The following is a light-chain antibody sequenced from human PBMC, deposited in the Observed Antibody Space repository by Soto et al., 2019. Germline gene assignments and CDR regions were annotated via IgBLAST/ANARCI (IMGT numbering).Light chain of an antibody. CDR2: DAS. CDR3: QQYKSYPWT. V-gene: IGKV1-5*01. J-gene: IGKJ1*01. CDR1: ESISTW. Sequence: DIQMTQSPSTLSASVGDIVTITCRASESISTWLAWYQQKPGSAPKLLIYDASSLEGGVPSRFTGDGSGTEFSLTIASLQPDDFGTYYCQQYKSYPWTFGQGTKVDIK.